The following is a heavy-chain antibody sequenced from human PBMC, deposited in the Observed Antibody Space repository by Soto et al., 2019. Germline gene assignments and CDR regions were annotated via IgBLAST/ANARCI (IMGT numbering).Heavy chain of an antibody. J-gene: IGHJ4*02. CDR3: AAETGVAAAGIDY. Sequence: SVKVSCKASGFTFTSSAVQWVRQARGQRLEWIGWIVVGSGNTNYAQKFQERVTITRDMSTSTAYMELSSLRSEDTAVYYCAAETGVAAAGIDYWGQGTLVTVSS. D-gene: IGHD6-13*01. CDR1: GFTFTSSA. V-gene: IGHV1-58*01. CDR2: IVVGSGNT.